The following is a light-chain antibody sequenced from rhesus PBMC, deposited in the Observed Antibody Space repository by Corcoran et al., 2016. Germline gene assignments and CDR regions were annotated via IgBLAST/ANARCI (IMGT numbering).Light chain of an antibody. J-gene: IGKJ3*01. CDR1: QSVTSY. V-gene: IGKV3-31*02. CDR3: QETSNLFT. CDR2: GAS. Sequence: EIVMTQSPATLSLSPGERATLSCRASQSVTSYLAWYQQQPRQAPRLLIYGASTRATGIPDRFSGSGSGTDFTLTIISLEPEDFAVYYCQETSNLFTFGPGTKLDIK.